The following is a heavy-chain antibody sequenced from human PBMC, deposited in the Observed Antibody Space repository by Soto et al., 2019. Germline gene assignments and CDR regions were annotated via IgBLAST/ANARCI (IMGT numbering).Heavy chain of an antibody. D-gene: IGHD4-17*01. V-gene: IGHV3-23*01. J-gene: IGHJ6*03. CDR3: AKSTSDYGDLYYYYMDV. Sequence: EVQLLESGGGLVQPGGSLRLSCAASGFTFSSYAMSWVRQAPGKGLEWVSAISGSGGSTYYADSVKGRFTISRDNSKNTLYLQMNSPRAEDTAVYYCAKSTSDYGDLYYYYMDVWGKGTTVTVSS. CDR2: ISGSGGST. CDR1: GFTFSSYA.